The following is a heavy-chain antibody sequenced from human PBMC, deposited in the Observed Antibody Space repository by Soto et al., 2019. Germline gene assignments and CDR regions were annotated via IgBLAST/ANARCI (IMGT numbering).Heavy chain of an antibody. V-gene: IGHV3-21*01. D-gene: IGHD1-7*01. J-gene: IGHJ4*02. CDR1: GFTFSSYS. CDR3: ARGLTGTTYMAFGY. Sequence: EVQLVESGGGLVKPGGSLRLSCAASGFTFSSYSMNWVRQAPGKGLEWVSSISSSSSYIYYADSVKGRFTISRDNAKNSLYLQMNSLRAEDTAVYYCARGLTGTTYMAFGYWGQGTLVTVSS. CDR2: ISSSSSYI.